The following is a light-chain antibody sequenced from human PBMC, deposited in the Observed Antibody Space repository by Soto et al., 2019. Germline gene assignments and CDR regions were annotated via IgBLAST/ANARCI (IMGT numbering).Light chain of an antibody. Sequence: DIQMTQSPSSLSASVGDRVTITCRASQSISSYLNWYQQKPGKAPKFLIYVASTLQSGVPSRFSGSGSGTDFTLTITSLQPEEFATYYCQHRYRSPYTFGQGTKLEIK. V-gene: IGKV1-39*01. CDR3: QHRYRSPYT. CDR2: VAS. CDR1: QSISSY. J-gene: IGKJ2*01.